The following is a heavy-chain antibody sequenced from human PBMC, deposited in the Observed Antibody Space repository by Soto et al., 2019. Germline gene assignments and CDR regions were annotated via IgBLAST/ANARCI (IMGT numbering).Heavy chain of an antibody. V-gene: IGHV3-7*05. Sequence: GSLRLSCAASGFTFSSYWMSWVRQAPGKGLEWVANIKQDGSEKYYVDSVKGRFTISRDNAKNSLYLQMNSLRAEDTAVYYCARYCSSTSCPDDAFDIWGQGTMVTVSS. CDR2: IKQDGSEK. CDR1: GFTFSSYW. J-gene: IGHJ3*02. D-gene: IGHD2-2*01. CDR3: ARYCSSTSCPDDAFDI.